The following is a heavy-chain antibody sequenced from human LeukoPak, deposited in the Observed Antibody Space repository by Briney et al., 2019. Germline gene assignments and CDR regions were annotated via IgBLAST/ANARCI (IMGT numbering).Heavy chain of an antibody. CDR3: ARESYSSSWYWFDP. J-gene: IGHJ5*02. CDR1: GYTFTGYY. Sequence: ASVKLSCKASGYTFTGYYMHWVRQAPGQGLEWMGWINPNSGGTNYAQKFQGRVTMTRDTSISTAYMELSRLRSDDTAVYYCARESYSSSWYWFDPWGQGTLVTVST. D-gene: IGHD6-13*01. CDR2: INPNSGGT. V-gene: IGHV1-2*02.